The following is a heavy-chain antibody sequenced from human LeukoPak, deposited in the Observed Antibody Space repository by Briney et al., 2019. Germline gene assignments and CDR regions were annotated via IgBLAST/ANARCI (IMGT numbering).Heavy chain of an antibody. D-gene: IGHD5-24*01. CDR3: ANGYNYKFDY. V-gene: IGHV3-74*01. Sequence: PGGSLRLSCAASGFTFIDYWMHWVRQAPGMGLVWVSRINSDGITTAYADSVKDRFTISRDNAKNTLYMQMNSLRAEDTAVYYCANGYNYKFDYWGQGTLVTVSS. J-gene: IGHJ4*02. CDR2: INSDGITT. CDR1: GFTFIDYW.